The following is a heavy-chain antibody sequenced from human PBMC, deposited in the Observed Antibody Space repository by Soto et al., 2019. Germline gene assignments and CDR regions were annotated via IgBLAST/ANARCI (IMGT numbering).Heavy chain of an antibody. J-gene: IGHJ4*02. CDR3: VRANWNVDY. CDR2: ISSAGDYT. D-gene: IGHD1-1*01. V-gene: IGHV3-11*06. CDR1: GFTFSRYY. Sequence: QVHLVESGGDVVKPGGSLRLSCAASGFTFSRYYMTWVRQAPGEGLEWISYISSAGDYTDYADSVKGRFTISRDNIRDSLFLQMNSLRVEDTAVYYCVRANWNVDYWGRGTRVTVSS.